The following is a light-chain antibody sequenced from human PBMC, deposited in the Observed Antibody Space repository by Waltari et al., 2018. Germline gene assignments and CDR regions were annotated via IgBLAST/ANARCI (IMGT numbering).Light chain of an antibody. CDR3: QTWDYITAI. Sequence: SYEVTQAPSVSVSPGQTATLTCFGDKLCNKSVSWYQQKPGQSPVLVIYQDDKRPSGIPERLSGSNSGNTATLTISGTQSMDEADYYCQTWDYITAIFGGGTKLTVL. CDR2: QDD. V-gene: IGLV3-1*01. J-gene: IGLJ2*01. CDR1: KLCNKS.